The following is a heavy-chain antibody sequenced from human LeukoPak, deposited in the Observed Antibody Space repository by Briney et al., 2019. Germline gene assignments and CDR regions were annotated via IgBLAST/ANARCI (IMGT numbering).Heavy chain of an antibody. D-gene: IGHD4-17*01. V-gene: IGHV3-21*04. CDR2: ISSGSSAI. Sequence: PGGSLRLSCEASGFTFTTYSMTWVRQAPGKGLEWVSIISSGSSAIFSADALKGRFTISRDDAKNLLYLDMNSLRAEDTAVYYCAKDFDPYGDYGRNWFDPWGQGTLVTVSS. J-gene: IGHJ5*02. CDR3: AKDFDPYGDYGRNWFDP. CDR1: GFTFTTYS.